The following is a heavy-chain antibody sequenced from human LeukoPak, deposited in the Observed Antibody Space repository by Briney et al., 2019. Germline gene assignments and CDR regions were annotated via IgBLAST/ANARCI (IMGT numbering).Heavy chain of an antibody. D-gene: IGHD2-2*01. V-gene: IGHV1-69*01. CDR1: GGTFSGYA. Sequence: ASVKVSCKASGGTFSGYAISWVRQAPGQGLEWMGGIIPIFGTANYAQKFQGRVTITADESTSTAYMELSSLRSEDTAVYYCARGDNYCSSISCYEGDAFDIWGQGTMVTVSS. CDR3: ARGDNYCSSISCYEGDAFDI. J-gene: IGHJ3*02. CDR2: IIPIFGTA.